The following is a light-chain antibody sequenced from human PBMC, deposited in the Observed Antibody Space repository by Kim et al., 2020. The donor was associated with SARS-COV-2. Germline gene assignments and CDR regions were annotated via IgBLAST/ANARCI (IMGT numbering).Light chain of an antibody. CDR3: QSYDINFDVI. J-gene: IGLJ2*01. CDR2: EDN. CDR1: SGSIATNY. Sequence: FMLTQPHSVSESPGKTVTISCTRASGSIATNYVQWYQQRPGSAPRIVIYEDNQRPSGVPDRFSGSTDSSSNSASLTISGLKTEDEADYYCQSYDINFDVIFGGGTQLTVL. V-gene: IGLV6-57*03.